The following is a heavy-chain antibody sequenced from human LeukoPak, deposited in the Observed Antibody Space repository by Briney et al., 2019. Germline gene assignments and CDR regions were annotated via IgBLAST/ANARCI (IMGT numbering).Heavy chain of an antibody. J-gene: IGHJ6*02. Sequence: SETLSLTCTVSGGSISSSSYYWGWIRQPPGKGLEWIGSIYYSGSTYYNPSLKSRVTISVDTSKNQFSLKLSSVTAADTAVYYCARQAGVAVAGSYYYYGMDVWGQGTTVTVSS. CDR3: ARQAGVAVAGSYYYYGMDV. V-gene: IGHV4-39*01. CDR2: IYYSGST. D-gene: IGHD6-19*01. CDR1: GGSISSSSYY.